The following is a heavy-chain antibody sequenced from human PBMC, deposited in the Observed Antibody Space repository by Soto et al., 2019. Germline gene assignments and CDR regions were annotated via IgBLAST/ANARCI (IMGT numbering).Heavy chain of an antibody. CDR3: ARVGGSSAYDY. CDR2: ISSDGGTT. J-gene: IGHJ4*02. CDR1: GFSFSSHH. Sequence: EAQLVESGGGLVQPGGSLRLSCEASGFSFSSHHMHWVRQAPEKGLEYVSPISSDGGTTYYADSVNVRFTISRDNSKNTLYLQMGSLRPEDMDVYYCARVGGSSAYDYWGQGTLVTVSS. V-gene: IGHV3-64*07. D-gene: IGHD6-6*01.